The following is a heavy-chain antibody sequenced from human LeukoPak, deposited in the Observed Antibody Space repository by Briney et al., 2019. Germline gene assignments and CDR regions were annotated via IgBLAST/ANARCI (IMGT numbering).Heavy chain of an antibody. V-gene: IGHV1-69*05. Sequence: SVKVSCKASGGTFSSYAISWVRQAPGQGLEWMGRIIPIFGTANYAQKFQGRVTITTDESTSTDYMELSSLRSEDTAVYYCAPPYYYDSSGPPAFDSWGQGTIVTVSS. D-gene: IGHD3-22*01. CDR3: APPYYYDSSGPPAFDS. J-gene: IGHJ3*02. CDR2: IIPIFGTA. CDR1: GGTFSSYA.